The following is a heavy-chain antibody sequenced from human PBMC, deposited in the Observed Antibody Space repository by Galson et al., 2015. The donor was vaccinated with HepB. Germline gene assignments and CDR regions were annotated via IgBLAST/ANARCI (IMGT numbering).Heavy chain of an antibody. V-gene: IGHV1-8*01. CDR3: ARVVAVFYGMDV. CDR1: GSTFTSYD. J-gene: IGHJ6*02. D-gene: IGHD2-15*01. Sequence: SVKVSCKASGSTFTSYDINWVRQATGQGLEWMGWMNPNSGNTGYAQKFQGRVTMTRNTSISTAYMELSSLRSEDTAVYYCARVVAVFYGMDVWGQGTTVTVSS. CDR2: MNPNSGNT.